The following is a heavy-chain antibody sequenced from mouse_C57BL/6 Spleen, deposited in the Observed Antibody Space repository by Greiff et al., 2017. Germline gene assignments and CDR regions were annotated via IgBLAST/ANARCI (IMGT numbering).Heavy chain of an antibody. CDR3: AREGYDGYYFDY. V-gene: IGHV1-80*01. Sequence: QVQLQQSGAELVKPGASVKISCKASGYAFSSYWMNWVKQRPGKGLEWIGQIYPGDGDTNYNGKFKGKATLTADKSSSTAYMQLSSLTSEDSAVYFCAREGYDGYYFDYWGQGTTLTVSS. J-gene: IGHJ2*01. D-gene: IGHD2-3*01. CDR2: IYPGDGDT. CDR1: GYAFSSYW.